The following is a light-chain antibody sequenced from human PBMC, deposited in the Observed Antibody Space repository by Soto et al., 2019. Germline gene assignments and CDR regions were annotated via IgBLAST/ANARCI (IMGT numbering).Light chain of an antibody. V-gene: IGLV1-44*01. CDR3: AAWDDSLTGFYV. J-gene: IGLJ1*01. Sequence: QSVLTQPPSASGTPGQRVTVSCSGSSSNIGTNTVNWYLQLPGTAPKLLIYNNDQRPSGVPERFSGSKSGTSASLAISGLQSEDEANYYCAAWDDSLTGFYVFGSGTKLTVL. CDR2: NND. CDR1: SSNIGTNT.